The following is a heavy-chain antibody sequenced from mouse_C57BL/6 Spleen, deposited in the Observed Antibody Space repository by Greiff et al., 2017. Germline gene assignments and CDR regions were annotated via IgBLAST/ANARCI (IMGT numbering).Heavy chain of an antibody. Sequence: EVKLMESGAELVRPGASVKLSCTASGFNIKDDYMHWVKQRPEQGLEWIRWIDPENGDTEYASKFQGKATITADTSSNTAYLQLSSLTSEDTAVYYCYGSSPYAMDYWGQGTSVTVSS. V-gene: IGHV14-4*01. D-gene: IGHD1-1*01. J-gene: IGHJ4*01. CDR1: GFNIKDDY. CDR2: IDPENGDT. CDR3: YGSSPYAMDY.